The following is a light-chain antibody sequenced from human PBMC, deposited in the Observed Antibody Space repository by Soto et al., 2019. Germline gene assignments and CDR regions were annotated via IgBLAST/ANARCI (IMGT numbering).Light chain of an antibody. V-gene: IGLV2-14*01. Sequence: QSVLTQPASVSGSPGQSITISCTGTSSDVGGYNYVSWYQQHPGKAPKLMIYDVSNRPSGVSNRFSGSKSGNTASLTISGLQAEDEADHYCSSYTSSSTPYVFGTGTTLTVL. CDR3: SSYTSSSTPYV. CDR2: DVS. J-gene: IGLJ1*01. CDR1: SSDVGGYNY.